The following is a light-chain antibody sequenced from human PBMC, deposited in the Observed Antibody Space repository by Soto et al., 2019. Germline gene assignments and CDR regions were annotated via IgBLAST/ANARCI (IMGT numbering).Light chain of an antibody. CDR2: AAS. Sequence: RLTQYTSSLSASVGDRVTITCRASQSLSSYLNWYQQKPGKAPKLLIYAASSLQSGVPSRFSGSGSGTDFTLTISSLQRDDFGIYYCQQYSRLWPFGQGT. CDR3: QQYSRLWP. V-gene: IGKV1-39*01. CDR1: QSLSSY. J-gene: IGKJ1*01.